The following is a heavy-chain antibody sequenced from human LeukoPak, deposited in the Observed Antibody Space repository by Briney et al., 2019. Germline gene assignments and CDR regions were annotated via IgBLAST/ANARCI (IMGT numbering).Heavy chain of an antibody. CDR1: GYTFTGYY. CDR2: INPNSGGT. J-gene: IGHJ4*02. V-gene: IGHV1-2*02. D-gene: IGHD3-22*01. CDR3: ARDYYCDSSGYPEGALGY. Sequence: ASVKVSCKASGYTFTGYYMHWVRQAPGQGLEWMGWINPNSGGTNYAQKFQGRVTMTRDTSISTAYMELSRLRSDDTAVYYCARDYYCDSSGYPEGALGYWGQGTLVTVSS.